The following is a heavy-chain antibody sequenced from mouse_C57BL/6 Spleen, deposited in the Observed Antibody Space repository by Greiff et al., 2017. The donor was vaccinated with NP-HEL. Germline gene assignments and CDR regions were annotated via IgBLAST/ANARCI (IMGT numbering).Heavy chain of an antibody. V-gene: IGHV1-53*01. D-gene: IGHD1-1*01. CDR1: GYTFTSYW. CDR3: ARDTTVVARYYFDY. J-gene: IGHJ2*01. CDR2: INPSNGGT. Sequence: QVQLQQSGTELVKPGASVKLSCKASGYTFTSYWMHWVKQRPGQGLEWIGNINPSNGGTNYNEKFKSKATLTVDKSSSTAYMQLSSLTSEDSAVYYCARDTTVVARYYFDYWGQGTTLTVSS.